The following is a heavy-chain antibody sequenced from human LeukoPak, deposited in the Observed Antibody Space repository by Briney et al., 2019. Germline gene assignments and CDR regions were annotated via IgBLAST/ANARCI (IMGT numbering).Heavy chain of an antibody. J-gene: IGHJ6*03. V-gene: IGHV1-46*01. Sequence: ASVKVSCKASGYIFTSYYMHWVRQAPGQGLEWMGIINPSGNSTAYAQKFQGRVTMTRDMSTSTVYMELGSLRSEDTAVYFCASSQLGQEYYYYMDVWGQGTLVTVSS. D-gene: IGHD6-6*01. CDR3: ASSQLGQEYYYYMDV. CDR2: INPSGNST. CDR1: GYIFTSYY.